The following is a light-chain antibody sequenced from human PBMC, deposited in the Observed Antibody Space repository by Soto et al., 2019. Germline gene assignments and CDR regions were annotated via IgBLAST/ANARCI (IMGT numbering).Light chain of an antibody. CDR1: QSISNW. V-gene: IGKV1-5*03. CDR3: QQYDTYPRT. J-gene: IGKJ1*01. Sequence: DIQMTQSPSTLSASVGDRVTITCRASQSISNWLAWYQQKPGKAPKLLIFKASTLESGVPSRFSGSGSGTEVTLNISRLQPDDFATYHCQQYDTYPRTFGQGTKVDIK. CDR2: KAS.